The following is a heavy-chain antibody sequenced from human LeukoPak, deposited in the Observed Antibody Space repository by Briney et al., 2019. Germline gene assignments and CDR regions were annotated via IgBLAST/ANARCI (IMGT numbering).Heavy chain of an antibody. J-gene: IGHJ5*02. Sequence: GASVKVSCKGSGYTFTKYAISWVRQAPGQGLEWMGGIIPIFGTANYAQKFQGRVTITADESTSTAYMELSSLRSEDTAVYYCARVQSGFSEAPGHFDPWGQGTLVTVSS. CDR1: GYTFTKYA. CDR3: ARVQSGFSEAPGHFDP. V-gene: IGHV1-69*13. D-gene: IGHD1-14*01. CDR2: IIPIFGTA.